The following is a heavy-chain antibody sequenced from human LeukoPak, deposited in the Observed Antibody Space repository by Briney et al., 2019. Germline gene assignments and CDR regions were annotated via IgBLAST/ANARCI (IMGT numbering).Heavy chain of an antibody. V-gene: IGHV3-15*01. CDR3: TTSTTLTTRYLDY. CDR2: IRTKADGATT. J-gene: IGHJ4*02. Sequence: PGGSLRLSCAASGFTFSKAWMSWVRQAPGRGLEWVGRIRTKADGATTDYPAPVEGRFTISRDDSKTTLYLQMNTLEPADTAVYYCTTSTTLTTRYLDYWGQGTLVTVSS. D-gene: IGHD4-17*01. CDR1: GFTFSKAW.